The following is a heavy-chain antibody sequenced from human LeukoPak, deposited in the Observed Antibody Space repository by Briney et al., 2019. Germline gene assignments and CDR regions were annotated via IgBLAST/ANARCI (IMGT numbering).Heavy chain of an antibody. CDR3: ARRSSGWSLTSYYMDV. Sequence: SVKVSCKASGGTFSSYAISWVRQAPGQGLEWMGGIIPIFGTANYAQKFQGRVTITADKSTSTAYMELSSLRSEDTAVYYCARRSSGWSLTSYYMDVWGKGTTVTVSS. D-gene: IGHD6-19*01. J-gene: IGHJ6*03. V-gene: IGHV1-69*06. CDR2: IIPIFGTA. CDR1: GGTFSSYA.